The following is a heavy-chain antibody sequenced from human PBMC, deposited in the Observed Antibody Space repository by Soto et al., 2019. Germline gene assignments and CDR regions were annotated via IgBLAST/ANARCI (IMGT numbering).Heavy chain of an antibody. V-gene: IGHV1-18*01. CDR2: TSTFNGEA. J-gene: IGHJ4*02. Sequence: ASVKVSCKASGYSFTSTGISWVRQAPGQGPEWMGWTSTFNGEAKYAQKLQGRVTMTTDTSTTTAYMELRSLTSDDTAVYYCARDLDGSGSYFTDYWGQGTLVTVSS. CDR1: GYSFTSTG. D-gene: IGHD3-10*01. CDR3: ARDLDGSGSYFTDY.